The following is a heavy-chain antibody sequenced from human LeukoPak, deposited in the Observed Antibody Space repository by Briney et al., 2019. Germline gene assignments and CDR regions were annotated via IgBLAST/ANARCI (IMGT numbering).Heavy chain of an antibody. Sequence: ASVKVSCKASGYTFTGYHMHWVRQAPGQGLEWMGWINPNSGGTNYAQKFQGRVTMTRDTSISTAYMELSRLRSDDTAVYYCARAQLIQLWTRGSYYFDYWGQGTLVTVSS. J-gene: IGHJ4*02. CDR1: GYTFTGYH. V-gene: IGHV1-2*02. CDR2: INPNSGGT. CDR3: ARAQLIQLWTRGSYYFDY. D-gene: IGHD5-18*01.